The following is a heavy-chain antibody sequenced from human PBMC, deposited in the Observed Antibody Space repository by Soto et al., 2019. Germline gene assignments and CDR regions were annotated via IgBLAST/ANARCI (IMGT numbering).Heavy chain of an antibody. Sequence: QVQLVQSGAEVKKPGSSVKVSCKASGGTFSSYAISWVRQAPGQGLEWMGGIIPIFGTANYAQKFQGRVTITADESTSTAYMERSSLRSEDTAVYYCARFLAAAGTFLGYDYWGQGTLVTVSS. V-gene: IGHV1-69*01. CDR2: IIPIFGTA. CDR3: ARFLAAAGTFLGYDY. J-gene: IGHJ4*02. D-gene: IGHD6-13*01. CDR1: GGTFSSYA.